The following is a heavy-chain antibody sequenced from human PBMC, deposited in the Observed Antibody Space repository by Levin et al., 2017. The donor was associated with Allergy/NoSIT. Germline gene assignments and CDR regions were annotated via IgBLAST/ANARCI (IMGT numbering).Heavy chain of an antibody. D-gene: IGHD2-2*01. CDR1: GFTFSNYY. CDR2: VISDGSIT. CDR3: ARGGCSSTSCLDN. V-gene: IGHV3-74*01. Sequence: LSLTCAASGFTFSNYYMHCVRQAPGKGLVWVSRVISDGSITDYADSVKGRFTISRDNARNTLYLQMNSLRAEDTAVYYCARGGCSSTSCLDNWGQGILVTVSS. J-gene: IGHJ4*02.